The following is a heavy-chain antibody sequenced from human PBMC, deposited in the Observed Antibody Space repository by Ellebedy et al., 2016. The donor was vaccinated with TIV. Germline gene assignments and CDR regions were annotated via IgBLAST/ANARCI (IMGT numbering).Heavy chain of an antibody. CDR2: ISYDGSNK. D-gene: IGHD3-22*01. CDR3: ASGGLPYDSGYYGMDV. V-gene: IGHV3-30-3*01. J-gene: IGHJ6*02. Sequence: GGSLRLSCAASGFTFSSYAMHWVRQAPGKGLEWVAVISYDGSNKYYADSVKGRFTISRDNSKNTLYLQMNSLRAEDTAVYYCASGGLPYDSGYYGMDVWGQGTTVTVSS. CDR1: GFTFSSYA.